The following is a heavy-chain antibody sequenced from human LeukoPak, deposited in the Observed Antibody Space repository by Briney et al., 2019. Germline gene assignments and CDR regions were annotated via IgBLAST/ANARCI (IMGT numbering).Heavy chain of an antibody. Sequence: GGSLRLSCAASGFTFSSYDMSWVRQAPGKGLEWVSVISGSGGTTDYADSVKGRFTISRDNSKNTLYLQMNSLRAEDTAVYYCAKLSIVGTSYFDYWGQGTLVTVSS. CDR1: GFTFSSYD. D-gene: IGHD1-26*01. CDR2: ISGSGGTT. CDR3: AKLSIVGTSYFDY. J-gene: IGHJ4*02. V-gene: IGHV3-23*01.